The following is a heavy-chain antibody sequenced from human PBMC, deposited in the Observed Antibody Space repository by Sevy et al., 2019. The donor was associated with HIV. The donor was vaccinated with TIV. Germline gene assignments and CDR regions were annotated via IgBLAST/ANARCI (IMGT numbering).Heavy chain of an antibody. V-gene: IGHV1-24*01. CDR2: FDPEDGET. J-gene: IGHJ6*02. Sequence: ASVKVSCKVSGYTLTELSMHWVRQAPGKGLEWMGGFDPEDGETIYAQKFQGRVTMTEETSTDTAYMELSSLRSEDTAVYYCATWGYSKVGYYYYYGMDVWGQGTTVTVSS. D-gene: IGHD4-4*01. CDR3: ATWGYSKVGYYYYYGMDV. CDR1: GYTLTELS.